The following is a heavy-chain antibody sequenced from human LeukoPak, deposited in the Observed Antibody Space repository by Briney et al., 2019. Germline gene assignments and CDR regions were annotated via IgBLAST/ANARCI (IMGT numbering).Heavy chain of an antibody. CDR3: ARAYNGVAATCFDY. CDR2: ISSSSYI. CDR1: GFTFSSYS. D-gene: IGHD2-15*01. J-gene: IGHJ4*02. V-gene: IGHV3-21*01. Sequence: GGSLRLSCAASGFTFSSYSMNWVRRAPGKGLEWVSSISSSSYIYYADSVKGRFTISRDNAKNSLYLQMNSLRAEDTAVYYCARAYNGVAATCFDYWGQGTLVTVSS.